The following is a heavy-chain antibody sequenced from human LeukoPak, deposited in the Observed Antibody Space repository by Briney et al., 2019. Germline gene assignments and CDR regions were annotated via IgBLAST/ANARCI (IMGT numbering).Heavy chain of an antibody. Sequence: ASVKVSCKASGYTFTSYDISWVRQATGQGLEWMGWMNPNSGDAGYAQRFQGRVTMTRNNSISTAYMELTSLRSEDTAVYYCGRPLQRGSWTQRALDYWGQGTLVTVSS. V-gene: IGHV1-8*01. D-gene: IGHD3-10*01. CDR2: MNPNSGDA. CDR3: GRPLQRGSWTQRALDY. CDR1: GYTFTSYD. J-gene: IGHJ4*02.